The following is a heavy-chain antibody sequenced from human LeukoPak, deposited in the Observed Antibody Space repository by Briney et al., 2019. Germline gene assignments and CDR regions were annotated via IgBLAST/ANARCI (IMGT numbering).Heavy chain of an antibody. CDR1: GVSFSGYY. CDR2: INHSGST. J-gene: IGHJ4*02. CDR3: ARGGYFDY. Sequence: PSETLSLTCAVYGVSFSGYYWSWIRQPPGKGLEWIWEINHSGSTNYNPSLKSRVTISVDTSKKQFPLKLSSVTAADTAAYYCARGGYFDYWGQGTLVTVSS. V-gene: IGHV4-34*01.